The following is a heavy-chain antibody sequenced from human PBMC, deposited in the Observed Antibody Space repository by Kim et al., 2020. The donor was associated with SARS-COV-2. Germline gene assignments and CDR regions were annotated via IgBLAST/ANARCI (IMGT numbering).Heavy chain of an antibody. CDR2: DK. V-gene: IGHV3-7*03. J-gene: IGHJ6*02. D-gene: IGHD1-1*01. CDR3: ATLTRGSGVDV. Sequence: DKYYVDSVKGRFPISRDNPKNSLFLQMNSLRVDDTAVYYCATLTRGSGVDVWGRGTTVTVSS.